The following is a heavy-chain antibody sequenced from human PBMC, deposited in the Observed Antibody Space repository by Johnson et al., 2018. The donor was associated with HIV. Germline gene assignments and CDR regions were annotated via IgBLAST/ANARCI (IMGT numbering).Heavy chain of an antibody. V-gene: IGHV3-30*03. Sequence: QVLLVESGGGLVKPGGSLRLSCAASGFTFRSYGMHWVRQAPGKGLEWVAVISYDGSKKYHADSVKGRFTISRDNSKNTLYLQMNSLRAEDTAVYYCARRFFPGITVALDAFDIWGQGTMVTVSS. CDR2: ISYDGSKK. CDR3: ARRFFPGITVALDAFDI. J-gene: IGHJ3*02. D-gene: IGHD6-19*01. CDR1: GFTFRSYG.